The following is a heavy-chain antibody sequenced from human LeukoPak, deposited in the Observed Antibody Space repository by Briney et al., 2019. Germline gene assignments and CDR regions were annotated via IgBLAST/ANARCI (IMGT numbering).Heavy chain of an antibody. V-gene: IGHV3-9*01. D-gene: IGHD3-22*01. Sequence: GGSLRLSCAASGFTFDDYAMHWVRQAPGKGLEWVSGISWNSGSIGYADSVKGRFTISRDNAKNSLYLQMNSLRAEDTALYYCAKVIGYAESGYLTSAVDYWGQGTLVTVST. CDR2: ISWNSGSI. J-gene: IGHJ4*02. CDR3: AKVIGYAESGYLTSAVDY. CDR1: GFTFDDYA.